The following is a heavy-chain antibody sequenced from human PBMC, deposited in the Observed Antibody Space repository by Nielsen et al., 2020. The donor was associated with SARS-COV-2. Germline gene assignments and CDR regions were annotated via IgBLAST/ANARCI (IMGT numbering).Heavy chain of an antibody. J-gene: IGHJ4*02. V-gene: IGHV3-74*01. Sequence: GGSLTLSCAASGLTISSYSMHCVRQGPGKGLEWVSHIKSDGTKTTYADSVKGRFITSRDNAKNTVYLQMNSLKAEDTAVYYCARLRDDGYYFDTGPYDYWGQGSPVNVSS. CDR2: IKSDGTKT. CDR1: GLTISSYS. CDR3: ARLRDDGYYFDTGPYDY. D-gene: IGHD2/OR15-2a*01.